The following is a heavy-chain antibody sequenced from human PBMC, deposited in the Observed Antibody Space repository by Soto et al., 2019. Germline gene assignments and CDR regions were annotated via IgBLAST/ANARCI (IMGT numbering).Heavy chain of an antibody. CDR3: ARTPRGAGTFDY. CDR1: GYTFINHG. J-gene: IGHJ4*02. V-gene: IGHV1-18*04. Sequence: QVQLVQSGAEVKKPGASVKVSCKASGYTFINHGISWVRQAPGQGLEWVGWISGHDGKTKYARSLQGRVTMTTDTSTSTAYMELRSLTSDDTAVYYCARTPRGAGTFDYWGQGTLVTVSS. CDR2: ISGHDGKT. D-gene: IGHD2-15*01.